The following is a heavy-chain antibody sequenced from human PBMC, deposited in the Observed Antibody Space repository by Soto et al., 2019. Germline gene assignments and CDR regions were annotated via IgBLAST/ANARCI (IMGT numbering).Heavy chain of an antibody. Sequence: GGSLRLSCAASGFTFSSYSMNWVRQAPGKGLEWVSSISSSSSYIYYADSVKGRFTISRDNAKNSLYLQMNSLRAEDTAVYYCARDPWTYCSGGSCYPTRLDPGGQGTLFTLS. CDR1: GFTFSSYS. CDR3: ARDPWTYCSGGSCYPTRLDP. D-gene: IGHD2-15*01. J-gene: IGHJ5*02. V-gene: IGHV3-21*01. CDR2: ISSSSSYI.